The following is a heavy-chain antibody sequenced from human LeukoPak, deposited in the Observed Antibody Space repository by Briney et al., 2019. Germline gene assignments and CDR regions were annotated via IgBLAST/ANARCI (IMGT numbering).Heavy chain of an antibody. Sequence: SVKVSCKASGGTFSSYAISWVRQAPGQGLEWMGGIIPTFGTANYAQKFQGRVTITADESTSTAYMELSSLRSEDTAVYYCARGNTARGMYNWFDPWGQGTLVTVSS. CDR1: GGTFSSYA. J-gene: IGHJ5*02. V-gene: IGHV1-69*13. CDR3: ARGNTARGMYNWFDP. D-gene: IGHD5-18*01. CDR2: IIPTFGTA.